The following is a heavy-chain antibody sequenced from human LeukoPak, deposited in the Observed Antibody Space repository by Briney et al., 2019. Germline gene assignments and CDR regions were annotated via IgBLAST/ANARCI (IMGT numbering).Heavy chain of an antibody. CDR2: IYSGGTT. V-gene: IGHV3-66*01. CDR1: RFTVSNNY. CDR3: ARDPPAVTANTYG. Sequence: GGSLRLSCAASRFTVSNNYMNWVRHAPGKGLEWVSLIYSGGTTYYADSVKGRFTISRDGSKNTLYLQMNSLRVEDTAVYYCARDPPAVTANTYGWGQGTLVTVSS. J-gene: IGHJ4*02. D-gene: IGHD5-18*01.